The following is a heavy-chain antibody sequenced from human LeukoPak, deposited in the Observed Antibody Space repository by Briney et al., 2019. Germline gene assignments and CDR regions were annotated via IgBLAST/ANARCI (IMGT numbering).Heavy chain of an antibody. CDR3: ARYALSRDGYNARVFDP. J-gene: IGHJ5*02. CDR2: IYPGDSDT. D-gene: IGHD5-24*01. CDR1: GYRFTSYW. V-gene: IGHV5-51*01. Sequence: PGESLKISCKGSGYRFTSYWIGWVRQLPGKGLEWMGIIYPGDSDTRYSPSFQGQVTISADKSISTAYLQWSSLKASDTAMYYCARYALSRDGYNARVFDPWGQGTLVTVSS.